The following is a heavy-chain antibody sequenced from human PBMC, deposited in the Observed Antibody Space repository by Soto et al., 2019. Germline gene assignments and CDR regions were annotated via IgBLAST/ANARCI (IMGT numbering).Heavy chain of an antibody. D-gene: IGHD3-10*01. CDR1: GGSISSYY. J-gene: IGHJ5*02. CDR3: ARAVKVRGVSRTGWFDP. Sequence: SETLSLTCTVSGGSISSYYWSWIRQPPGRGLEWIGYIYYSGSTNYNPALKSRVTISVDTSKNQFSLKLSSVTAADTAVYYCARAVKVRGVSRTGWFDPWGQGTLVTVSS. V-gene: IGHV4-59*01. CDR2: IYYSGST.